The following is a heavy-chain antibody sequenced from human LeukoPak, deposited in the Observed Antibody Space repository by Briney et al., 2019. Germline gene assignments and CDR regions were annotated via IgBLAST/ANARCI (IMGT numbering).Heavy chain of an antibody. CDR3: ARRERYYDIIGYYYDWFDP. V-gene: IGHV5-51*01. D-gene: IGHD3-22*01. Sequence: GESLKISCKGSGYSFTSYWIGWVRQMPAQGLESRGIIYPGYSDTRFRPSFPRQATIPADKSIHTPYLQWRRLRASATAMYYCARRERYYDIIGYYYDWFDPWGQGTLVTVSS. J-gene: IGHJ5*02. CDR1: GYSFTSYW. CDR2: IYPGYSDT.